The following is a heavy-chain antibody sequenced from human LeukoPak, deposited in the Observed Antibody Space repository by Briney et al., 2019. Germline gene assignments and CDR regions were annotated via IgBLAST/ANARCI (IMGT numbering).Heavy chain of an antibody. Sequence: PSENLSLTCTVSGGSISRYYWSWIRRPPGKGLEWVGYIDDSGNTNYNPSLKSQDTISVDKSKNQFSLKLSFVTAADTAMYYCARSDYHNSGSHTVFDAFDIWGQGTRVTVSS. D-gene: IGHD3-10*01. CDR1: GGSISRYY. V-gene: IGHV4-59*01. CDR2: IDDSGNT. CDR3: ARSDYHNSGSHTVFDAFDI. J-gene: IGHJ3*02.